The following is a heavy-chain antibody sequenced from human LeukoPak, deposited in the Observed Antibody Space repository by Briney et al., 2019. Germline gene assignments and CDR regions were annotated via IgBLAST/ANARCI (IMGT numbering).Heavy chain of an antibody. D-gene: IGHD3-3*01. Sequence: PGGSLRLSCAASGFTFSSYWMSWVRQAPGKGLEWVANIKQDGSEKYYVDSVKGRFTISRDNAKNSLYLQMNSLRAEDTAVYYCAREKHYDFWSGYSYYYRMDVWGQGTTVTVSS. CDR2: IKQDGSEK. CDR1: GFTFSSYW. V-gene: IGHV3-7*01. CDR3: AREKHYDFWSGYSYYYRMDV. J-gene: IGHJ6*02.